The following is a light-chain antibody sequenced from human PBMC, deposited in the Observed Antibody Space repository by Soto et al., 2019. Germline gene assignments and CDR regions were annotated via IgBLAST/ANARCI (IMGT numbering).Light chain of an antibody. J-gene: IGKJ2*01. V-gene: IGKV3-15*01. CDR1: QSINSN. Sequence: EIVLTQSPVTLSMSPGERATLSCRASQSINSNLAWYQQTPGQAPRLLIYGASTRATGISGRFSGSGSGTEFTLTISTLKSEDFAIYYCQQYNNWPRTFGQGTKLEIK. CDR2: GAS. CDR3: QQYNNWPRT.